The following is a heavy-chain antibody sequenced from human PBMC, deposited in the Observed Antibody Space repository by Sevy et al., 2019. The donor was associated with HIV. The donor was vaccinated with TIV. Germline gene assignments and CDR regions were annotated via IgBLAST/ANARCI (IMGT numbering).Heavy chain of an antibody. CDR2: IKSKTDGGTT. V-gene: IGHV3-15*01. D-gene: IGHD5-18*01. Sequence: GGSLRLSCAASGFTFSNAWMSWVRQAPGKGLEWVGRIKSKTDGGTTDYAAPVKGRFTISRDDSKNTLYLQMNSLKTEDTAVYYCTTVYTAMARQYNYWGQGTLVTVSS. CDR3: TTVYTAMARQYNY. CDR1: GFTFSNAW. J-gene: IGHJ4*02.